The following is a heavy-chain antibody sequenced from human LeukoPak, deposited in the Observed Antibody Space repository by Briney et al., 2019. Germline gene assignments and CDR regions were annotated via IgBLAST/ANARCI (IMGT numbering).Heavy chain of an antibody. CDR3: ARDPTNRSGGSSWFDP. D-gene: IGHD2-15*01. J-gene: IGHJ5*02. V-gene: IGHV1-69*05. CDR1: GGTFISYA. CDR2: IIPIFGTA. Sequence: VASVKVSCKASGGTFISYAISWVRQAPGQGLEWMGRIIPIFGTANYAQKFQGRVTITTDESTSTAYMELSSLRSEDTAVYYCARDPTNRSGGSSWFDPWGQGTLVTASS.